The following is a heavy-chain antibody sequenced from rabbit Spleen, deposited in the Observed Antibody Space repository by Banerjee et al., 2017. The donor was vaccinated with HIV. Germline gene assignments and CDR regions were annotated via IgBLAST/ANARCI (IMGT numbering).Heavy chain of an antibody. CDR3: ARDAGTSFSTYGMDL. D-gene: IGHD8-1*01. Sequence: QEQLKETGGGLVQPGGSLTLSCKASGFDFSGYYMNWVRQAPGKGLEWISCIAGSSSDFTYSATWAKGRFTISKASSTTVTLQMTSLTAADTATYFCARDAGTSFSTYGMDLWGPGTLVTVS. J-gene: IGHJ6*01. CDR1: GFDFSGYY. CDR2: IAGSSSDFT. V-gene: IGHV1S45*01.